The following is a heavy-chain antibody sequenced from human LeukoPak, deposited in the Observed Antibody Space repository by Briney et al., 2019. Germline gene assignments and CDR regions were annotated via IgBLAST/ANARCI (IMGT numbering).Heavy chain of an antibody. CDR2: ISGSGDNT. D-gene: IGHD6-13*01. CDR3: ATQQQLVL. Sequence: PGGSLRLSCAASGFTFSSYGVSWVRQAPGKGLEWVSVISGSGDNTHYADSMKGRFTISRDNSKNTVYLQMNSLRAEDTAVYYCATQQQLVLGGQGTLVTVSS. J-gene: IGHJ4*02. CDR1: GFTFSSYG. V-gene: IGHV3-23*01.